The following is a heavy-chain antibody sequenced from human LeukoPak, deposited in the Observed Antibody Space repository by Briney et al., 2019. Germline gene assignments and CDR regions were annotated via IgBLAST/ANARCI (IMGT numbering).Heavy chain of an antibody. D-gene: IGHD3-22*01. Sequence: PSETLSLTCAVYGGSFSGYYWSWIRQPPGKGLEWIGEINHSGSTNYNPSLKSRVTISVDTSKNQFSLKLSSVTAADTAVYYCARGYGYSQYVFDLWGQGTLVTVSS. V-gene: IGHV4-34*01. CDR2: INHSGST. CDR3: ARGYGYSQYVFDL. CDR1: GGSFSGYY. J-gene: IGHJ5*02.